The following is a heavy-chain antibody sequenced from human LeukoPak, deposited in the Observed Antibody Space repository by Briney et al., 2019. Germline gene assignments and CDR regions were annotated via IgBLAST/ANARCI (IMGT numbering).Heavy chain of an antibody. CDR3: ASGPYYDILTGYYMEWFDP. CDR1: GYSFTSYC. CDR2: ISAYNGNT. V-gene: IGHV1-18*01. Sequence: ASVKVSFKASGYSFTSYCISWVRQAPGQGRAWMGWISAYNGNTNYAQKLQGRVTMTPDASTSTAYMELTSLRSDDTAVYYCASGPYYDILTGYYMEWFDPWGQGTLVTVSS. D-gene: IGHD3-9*01. J-gene: IGHJ5*02.